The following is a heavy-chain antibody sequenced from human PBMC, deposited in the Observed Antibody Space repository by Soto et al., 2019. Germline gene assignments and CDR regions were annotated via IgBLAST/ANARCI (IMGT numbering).Heavy chain of an antibody. CDR2: INPNSGGT. CDR3: ARDITGTTSPSFYYYGMDV. Sequence: ASVKVSCKASGYTFTGYYMHWVRQAPGQGLEWMGWINPNSGGTNYAQKFQGWVTMTRDTSISTAYMELSRLRSDDTAVYYCARDITGTTSPSFYYYGMDVWGQGTTVTVSS. V-gene: IGHV1-2*04. D-gene: IGHD1-20*01. CDR1: GYTFTGYY. J-gene: IGHJ6*02.